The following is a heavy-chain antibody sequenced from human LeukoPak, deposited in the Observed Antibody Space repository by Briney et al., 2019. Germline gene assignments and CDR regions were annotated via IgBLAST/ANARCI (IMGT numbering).Heavy chain of an antibody. CDR1: GGTFSSYA. J-gene: IGHJ3*02. V-gene: IGHV1-69*13. CDR2: IIPIFGTA. CDR3: ARDPGDAFDI. Sequence: ASVTVSCEASGGTFSSYAISWVRQAPGQGLEWMGGIIPIFGTANYAQKFQGRVTITADESTSTAYMELSSLRSEDTAVYYCARDPGDAFDIWGQGTMVTVSS.